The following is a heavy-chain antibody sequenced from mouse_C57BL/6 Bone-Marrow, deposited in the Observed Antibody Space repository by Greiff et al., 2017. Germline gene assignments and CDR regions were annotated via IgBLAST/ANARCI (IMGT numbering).Heavy chain of an antibody. J-gene: IGHJ3*01. CDR2: ISPGGGYT. CDR1: GYTFTNYW. D-gene: IGHD3-2*02. Sequence: QVQLQQSGAELVRPGTSVKMSCKASGYTFTNYWIGWAKQRPGHGLEWIGDISPGGGYTNYNEKFKGKATLTADKSSSTAYMQFSSLTSEDPAIYYCAIYSSGVAWFAYWGQGTLVTVSA. V-gene: IGHV1-63*01. CDR3: AIYSSGVAWFAY.